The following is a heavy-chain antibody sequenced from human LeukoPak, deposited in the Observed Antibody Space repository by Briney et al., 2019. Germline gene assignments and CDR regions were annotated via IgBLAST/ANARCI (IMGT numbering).Heavy chain of an antibody. V-gene: IGHV1-2*02. CDR3: ARDLWVYDILTGYSAGAFDI. D-gene: IGHD3-9*01. Sequence: ASVKVSCKASGYTFTGYYMHWVRQAPGQGLEWMGWINPNSGGTNYAQKFQGRVTMTRDTSISTAYMELSRLRSDDTAVYYCARDLWVYDILTGYSAGAFDIWGQGTMVTVSS. CDR1: GYTFTGYY. CDR2: INPNSGGT. J-gene: IGHJ3*02.